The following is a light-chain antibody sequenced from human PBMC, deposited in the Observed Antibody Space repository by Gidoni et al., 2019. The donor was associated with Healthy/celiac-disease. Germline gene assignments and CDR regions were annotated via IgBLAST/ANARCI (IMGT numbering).Light chain of an antibody. CDR2: KAS. V-gene: IGKV1-5*03. CDR1: QSISSW. Sequence: DMQMTQSPSTLSASVGDRVTITCRDSQSISSWLAWYQQKPGKAPKLLIYKASSLESGVPSRFSGSGSGTEFTLTISSLQPDDFATYYCQQYNSYGITFXQXTRLEIK. CDR3: QQYNSYGIT. J-gene: IGKJ5*01.